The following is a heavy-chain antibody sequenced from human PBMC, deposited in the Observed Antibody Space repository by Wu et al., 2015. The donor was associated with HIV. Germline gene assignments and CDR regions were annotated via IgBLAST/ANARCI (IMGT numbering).Heavy chain of an antibody. J-gene: IGHJ4*02. Sequence: QVQLVQSGAEVKESGASVKVSCKASGYTFSSYGISWVRQAPGQGLEWMGWITAYNGNTNYAQNVQGRVTMTTDTSTSTAYMELRSLRSDDTAVYYCARDRSCTGGICSSENGNDYWGQGTLVTVSS. CDR2: ITAYNGNT. D-gene: IGHD2-15*01. CDR3: ARDRSCTGGICSSENGNDY. CDR1: GYTFSSYG. V-gene: IGHV1-18*01.